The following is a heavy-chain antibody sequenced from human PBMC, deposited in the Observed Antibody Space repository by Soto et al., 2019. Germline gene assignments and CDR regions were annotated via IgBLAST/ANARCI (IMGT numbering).Heavy chain of an antibody. Sequence: QVQLQESGPGLVKPSQTLSLTCTVSGASISSGSHYWSWIRQHPGKGLEWIGHIFYSGRTYYNPSLRSRLPRSGDTSKNQFSLRLSSVTAADTAVYYCARAAAGGRYYYYGMDVWGQGTTVTVSS. CDR2: IFYSGRT. CDR3: ARAAAGGRYYYYGMDV. CDR1: GASISSGSHY. V-gene: IGHV4-31*03. D-gene: IGHD6-13*01. J-gene: IGHJ6*02.